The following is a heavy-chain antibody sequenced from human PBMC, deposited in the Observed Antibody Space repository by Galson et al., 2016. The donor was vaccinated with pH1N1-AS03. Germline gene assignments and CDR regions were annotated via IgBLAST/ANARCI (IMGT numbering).Heavy chain of an antibody. CDR3: ASAGYHTLGYHY. CDR1: GGSMTSPDW. V-gene: IGHV4-4*02. D-gene: IGHD3-16*02. J-gene: IGHJ4*02. Sequence: SETLSLTCAVSGGSMTSPDWWTWVRQPPGKGLEWIGEVHYSGTTSYNPSLNSRVTMSIDKYNNQFSLNLGSVTAADTAVYFCASAGYHTLGYHYWGQGALVTVSS. CDR2: VHYSGTT.